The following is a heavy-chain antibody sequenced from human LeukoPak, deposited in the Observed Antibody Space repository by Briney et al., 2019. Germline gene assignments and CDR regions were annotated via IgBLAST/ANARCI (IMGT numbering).Heavy chain of an antibody. D-gene: IGHD3-10*01. V-gene: IGHV3-23*01. Sequence: GGSLRLSCATSGFTFSSYAMSWVRQAPGKGLEWVSAINGGGGSTYYADSVKGRFTVSRDNSKNTLYLQMNSLRAEDTAVYYCAKDRSGSGSYYPDYWGQGTLVTVSS. CDR1: GFTFSSYA. CDR2: INGGGGST. CDR3: AKDRSGSGSYYPDY. J-gene: IGHJ4*02.